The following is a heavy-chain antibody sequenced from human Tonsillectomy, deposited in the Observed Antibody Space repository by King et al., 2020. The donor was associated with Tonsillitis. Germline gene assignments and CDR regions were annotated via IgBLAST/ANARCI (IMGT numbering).Heavy chain of an antibody. D-gene: IGHD1-26*01. CDR3: ARDSGTFPDY. J-gene: IGHJ4*02. CDR1: GYTFGDHF. CDR2: SNPNSGGR. V-gene: IGHV1-2*02. Sequence: QLVQSGAEVKKPGASVKVSCKASGYTFGDHFMHWVRQAPGQGLEWMGWSNPNSGGRHYAQKFQGGVTMTRDTSISTAYMGLSSLRSDDTAVYYCARDSGTFPDYWGQGTLVTVSS.